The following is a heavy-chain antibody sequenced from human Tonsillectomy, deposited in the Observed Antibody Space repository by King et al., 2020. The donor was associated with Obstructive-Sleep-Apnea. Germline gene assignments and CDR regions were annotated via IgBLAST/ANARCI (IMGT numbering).Heavy chain of an antibody. CDR1: GGSFSGYY. J-gene: IGHJ4*02. V-gene: IGHV4-34*01. D-gene: IGHD3-16*02. Sequence: VQLQQWGAGLLKPSETLSLTCAVYGGSFSGYYWSWIRQPPGKGREWIGEINHRGSTNYTPSLTSRFTISVDTSKNQFSLKLSSVTAADTAVYYCARRDYVWGSYRYPLNFFDYWGQGTLVTVSS. CDR3: ARRDYVWGSYRYPLNFFDY. CDR2: INHRGST.